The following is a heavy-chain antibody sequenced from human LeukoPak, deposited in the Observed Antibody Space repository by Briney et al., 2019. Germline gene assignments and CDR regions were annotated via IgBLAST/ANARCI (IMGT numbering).Heavy chain of an antibody. CDR3: ATTKHCYDCSGLHY. CDR1: GYTLTELS. D-gene: IGHD3-22*01. Sequence: ASVKVSCKVCGYTLTELSMHWVRQAPGKRLEWMGGFDPEDGETIYAQKFQGRVTMTEDTSTDTAYMELSSLRSEDTAVYYCATTKHCYDCSGLHYWGQGTLVTVSS. V-gene: IGHV1-24*01. J-gene: IGHJ4*02. CDR2: FDPEDGET.